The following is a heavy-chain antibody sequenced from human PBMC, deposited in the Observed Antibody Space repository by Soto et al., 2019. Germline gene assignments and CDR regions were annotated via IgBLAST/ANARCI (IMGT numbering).Heavy chain of an antibody. CDR3: ARDYSMTTVTMGS. V-gene: IGHV3-33*01. D-gene: IGHD4-17*01. CDR2: IWYDGSNK. CDR1: GFSFSNCA. Sequence: GGSLRLSCAASGFSFSNCAMHWVRQAPGKGLEWVAVIWYDGSNKYYADSMKGRFAISRDNSKNTLYLQMNSLRAEDTAIYYCARDYSMTTVTMGSWGQGTLVTVSS. J-gene: IGHJ4*02.